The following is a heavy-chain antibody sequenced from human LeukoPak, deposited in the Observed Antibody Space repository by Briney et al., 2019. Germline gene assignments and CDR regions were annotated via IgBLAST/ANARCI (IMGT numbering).Heavy chain of an antibody. CDR1: GFRFDSFY. D-gene: IGHD3-22*01. Sequence: KPGGSLRLSCAASGFRFDSFYMGWIRQVPGKELDYIALISASGAVPYYAESVKGRFTISRDNAKNSVSLQMNSLSADDTAVYYCARSLIVASEDYWGQGTLVTVSS. J-gene: IGHJ4*02. V-gene: IGHV3-11*04. CDR2: ISASGAVP. CDR3: ARSLIVASEDY.